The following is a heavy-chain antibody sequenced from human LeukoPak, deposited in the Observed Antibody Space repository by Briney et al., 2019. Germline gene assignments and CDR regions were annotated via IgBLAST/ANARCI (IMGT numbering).Heavy chain of an antibody. Sequence: ASVKVSCKASSYTFTSYGISWVRQAPGQGLEWMGWISAYNGNTNYAQKLQGRVTMTTDTSTSTAYMELRSLRSDDTAVYYCAREVVAASRSWFDPWGQGTLVTVSS. CDR1: SYTFTSYG. V-gene: IGHV1-18*01. CDR3: AREVVAASRSWFDP. CDR2: ISAYNGNT. D-gene: IGHD2-15*01. J-gene: IGHJ5*02.